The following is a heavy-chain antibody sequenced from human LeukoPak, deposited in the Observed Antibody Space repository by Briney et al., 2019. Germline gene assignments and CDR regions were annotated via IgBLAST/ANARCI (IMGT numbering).Heavy chain of an antibody. V-gene: IGHV1-2*04. CDR2: INPNSGGT. J-gene: IGHJ6*02. CDR1: GYTFTGYY. CDR3: ARDPTYPTSMVRGVIQDYYYYGMDV. D-gene: IGHD3-10*01. Sequence: EASVKVSCKASGYTFTGYYMHWVRQAPGQGLEWMGWINPNSGGTNYAQKFQGWVTMTRDTSISTAYMELSRLRSDDTAVYYCARDPTYPTSMVRGVIQDYYYYGMDVWGQGTTVTVSS.